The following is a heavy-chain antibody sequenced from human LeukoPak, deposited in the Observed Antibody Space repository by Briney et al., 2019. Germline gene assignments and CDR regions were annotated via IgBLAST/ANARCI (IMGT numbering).Heavy chain of an antibody. V-gene: IGHV3-23*01. CDR1: GLSFSSYS. Sequence: GGSLRLSCVVSGLSFSSYSMTWVRQAPGKGLEWVSGISACGRDTWFPDSVKGRFTISRDNSKNTLFLQMNSLRVEDTAIYYCAKDAAGPEYWGQGTLVTVSS. CDR3: AKDAAGPEY. D-gene: IGHD6-13*01. J-gene: IGHJ4*02. CDR2: ISACGRDT.